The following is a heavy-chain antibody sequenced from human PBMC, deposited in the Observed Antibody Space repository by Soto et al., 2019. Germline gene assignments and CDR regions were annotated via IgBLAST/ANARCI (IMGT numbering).Heavy chain of an antibody. V-gene: IGHV3-30*18. J-gene: IGHJ6*03. CDR1: GFTFSSYG. Sequence: QPGGSLRLSCAASGFTFSSYGMHWVRQAPGKGLEWVAVISYDGSNKYYADSVKGRFTISRDNSKNTLYLQMNSLRAEDTAVYYCAKDALGVVINYYYYYMDVWGKGTTVTVSS. CDR2: ISYDGSNK. D-gene: IGHD3-22*01. CDR3: AKDALGVVINYYYYYMDV.